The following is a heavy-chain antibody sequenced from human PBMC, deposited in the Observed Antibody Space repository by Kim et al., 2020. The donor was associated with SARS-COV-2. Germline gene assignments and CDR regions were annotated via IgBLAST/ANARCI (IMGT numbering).Heavy chain of an antibody. V-gene: IGHV3-23*01. CDR1: GFTFSRYA. Sequence: GGSLRLSCAASGFTFSRYAITWVRQAPGKGLEWVSYIGASGDNTYYADSVKGRFTISRDNSKNTLYLQMNRLRTEDTAIDYCVKGESTFDYWGQGSLVTVYS. J-gene: IGHJ4*02. CDR2: IGASGDNT. CDR3: VKGESTFDY. D-gene: IGHD3-10*01.